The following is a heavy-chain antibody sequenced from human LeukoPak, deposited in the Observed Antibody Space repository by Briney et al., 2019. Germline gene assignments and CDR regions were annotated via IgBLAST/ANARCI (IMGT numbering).Heavy chain of an antibody. CDR3: SLEGSSWYRYFQH. V-gene: IGHV3-11*06. CDR2: ISSSSSYT. J-gene: IGHJ1*01. CDR1: GFTFSDYY. Sequence: PGGSLRLSCAASGFTFSDYYMSWIRQAPGKGLEWISYISSSSSYTLFADSVKGRFTISRDNAKNSLYLQMNSLRAEDTAVYYSSLEGSSWYRYFQHWGQGTLVTVSS. D-gene: IGHD6-13*01.